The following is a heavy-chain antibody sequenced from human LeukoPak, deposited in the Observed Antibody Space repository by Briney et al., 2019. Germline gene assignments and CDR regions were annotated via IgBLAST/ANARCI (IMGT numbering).Heavy chain of an antibody. V-gene: IGHV4-39*01. CDR3: ARLLWFGEFGY. J-gene: IGHJ4*02. CDR2: IYYSGST. D-gene: IGHD3-10*01. Sequence: PSATLSLTCTVSGGSISSSSYYWGWIRQPPGKGLEWIGSIYYSGSTYYNPSLKSRVTISVDTSKNQFSLKLSSVTAADTAVYYCARLLWFGEFGYWGQGTLVTVSS. CDR1: GGSISSSSYY.